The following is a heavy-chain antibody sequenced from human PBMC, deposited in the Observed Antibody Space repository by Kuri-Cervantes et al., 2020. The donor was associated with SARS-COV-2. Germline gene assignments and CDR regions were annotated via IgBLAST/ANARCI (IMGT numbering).Heavy chain of an antibody. Sequence: ETLSLTCAVYGCSFRGYYWSWIRQGPGKGLDWIGEINHSGSNNYKPSHKSRVTISVDTTKNQFSLKLSSVTSDDTAVYYCARPACLYYYDSSGYCYFEHWGQGTLVTVSS. CDR1: GCSFRGYY. D-gene: IGHD3-22*01. CDR3: ARPACLYYYDSSGYCYFEH. J-gene: IGHJ1*01. V-gene: IGHV4-34*01. CDR2: INHSGSN.